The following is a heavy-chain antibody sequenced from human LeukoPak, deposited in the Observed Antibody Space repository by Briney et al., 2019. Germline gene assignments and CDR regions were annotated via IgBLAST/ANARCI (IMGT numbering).Heavy chain of an antibody. V-gene: IGHV1-8*01. Sequence: ASVKVSCKASGYTFTSYDINWVRQAPGQGLEWMGWMNPNSGKTGYAQKLQGRGTMTRNTSISTAYMGLSRLRSEDTAVNYCARVTFGGVVADFDYWGQGTLVTVSS. D-gene: IGHD3-16*02. J-gene: IGHJ4*02. CDR3: ARVTFGGVVADFDY. CDR2: MNPNSGKT. CDR1: GYTFTSYD.